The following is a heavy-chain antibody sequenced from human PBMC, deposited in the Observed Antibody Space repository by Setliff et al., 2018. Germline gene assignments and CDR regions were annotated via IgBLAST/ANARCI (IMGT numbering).Heavy chain of an antibody. V-gene: IGHV1-69*10. CDR2: IIPILQRT. J-gene: IGHJ4*02. CDR1: GGTFTNYA. D-gene: IGHD2-15*01. CDR3: ARGPAVHCSGGSCYLDY. Sequence: SVKVSCKASGGTFTNYAVNWVRQAPGQGLEWMGGIIPILQRTNYAQKFQGRVTITADKSTGTAYMELSSLRSEDTAVYYCARGPAVHCSGGSCYLDYWGQGTLVTVSS.